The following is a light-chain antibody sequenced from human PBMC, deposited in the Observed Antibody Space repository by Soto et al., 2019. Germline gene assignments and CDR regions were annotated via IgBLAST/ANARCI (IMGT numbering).Light chain of an antibody. CDR1: SSDVAGYNY. CDR3: CSYTGSSTHV. CDR2: DVT. Sequence: HSALTQPASVSGSPGQSITISCTGTSSDVAGYNYVSWYQQHPNKAPKFMIYDVTNRPAGVSNRFSGSKSGNTASLTISGRQAEDEADYYCCSYTGSSTHVFGAWTKLTV. J-gene: IGLJ1*01. V-gene: IGLV2-14*01.